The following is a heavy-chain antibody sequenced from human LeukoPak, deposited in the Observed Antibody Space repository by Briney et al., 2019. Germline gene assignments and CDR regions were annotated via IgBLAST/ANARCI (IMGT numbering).Heavy chain of an antibody. CDR1: GYTFTSYG. D-gene: IGHD3-10*01. Sequence: ASVKVSYKASGYTFTSYGISWVRQAPGQGLEWMGWISAYNGNTNYAQKLQGRVTMTTDTSTSTAYMELRSLRSDDTAVYYCARVAALLWFGELLSHYYFDYWGQGTLVTVSS. CDR3: ARVAALLWFGELLSHYYFDY. V-gene: IGHV1-18*01. J-gene: IGHJ4*02. CDR2: ISAYNGNT.